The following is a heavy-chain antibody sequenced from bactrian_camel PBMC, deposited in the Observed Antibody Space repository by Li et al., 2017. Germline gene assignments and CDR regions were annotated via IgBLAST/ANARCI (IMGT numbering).Heavy chain of an antibody. Sequence: HVQLVESGGGSVQPGGSLRLSCVYSGLAESRVCMGWFRQVPGKEREGVAAICTASGSVYYADSVKGRFTISQDATKDTVHLQMTRLRPEDTAMYYCAADKFLGDCAGPILWADLDDYRYWGQGTQVTVS. CDR2: ICTASGSV. CDR3: AADKFLGDCAGPILWADLDDYRY. J-gene: IGHJ4*01. CDR1: GLAESRVC. D-gene: IGHD2*01. V-gene: IGHV3S1*01.